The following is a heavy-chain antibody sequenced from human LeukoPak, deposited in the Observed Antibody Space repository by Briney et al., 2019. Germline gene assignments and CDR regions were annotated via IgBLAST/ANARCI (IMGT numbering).Heavy chain of an antibody. CDR1: GVSVGSHF. J-gene: IGHJ3*02. D-gene: IGHD2-21*01. V-gene: IGHV4-4*07. CDR3: ARAYCGGDCTAGGAFDI. Sequence: PSETPSLTCSVSGVSVGSHFWSWVRQPAGKALEWIGRVSASVAISSNPSLNSRVTMSLDTSKNQFSLKLTSVTAADTAVYFCARAYCGGDCTAGGAFDIWGQGTMVTVSS. CDR2: VSASVAI.